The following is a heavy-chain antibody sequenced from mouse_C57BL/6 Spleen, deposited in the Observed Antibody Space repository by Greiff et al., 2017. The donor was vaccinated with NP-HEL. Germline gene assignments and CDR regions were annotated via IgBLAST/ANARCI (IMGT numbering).Heavy chain of an antibody. Sequence: EVQLVESGGGLVKPGGSLKLSCAASGFTFSSYAMSWVRQTPEKRLEWVATISDGGSYTYYPDNVKGRFTISRDNAKNNLYLQMSHLKSEDTAMYYCARDPGYDDPGDWGQGTTLTVSS. CDR2: ISDGGSYT. J-gene: IGHJ2*01. CDR3: ARDPGYDDPGD. V-gene: IGHV5-4*01. CDR1: GFTFSSYA. D-gene: IGHD2-2*01.